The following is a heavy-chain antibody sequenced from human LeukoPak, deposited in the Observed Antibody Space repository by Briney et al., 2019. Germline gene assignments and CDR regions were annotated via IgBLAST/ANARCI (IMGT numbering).Heavy chain of an antibody. J-gene: IGHJ5*02. CDR2: ISWNGGSI. CDR1: GFTFDDYA. CDR3: AKALSPSVAGPDNWFDP. Sequence: GRSLRLSCAASGFTFDDYAMHWVRQAPGKGLEWVSGISWNGGSIGYADSVKGRFTISRDNAKNSLYLQMNSLRAEDTALYYCAKALSPSVAGPDNWFDPWGQGTLVTVSS. V-gene: IGHV3-9*01. D-gene: IGHD6-19*01.